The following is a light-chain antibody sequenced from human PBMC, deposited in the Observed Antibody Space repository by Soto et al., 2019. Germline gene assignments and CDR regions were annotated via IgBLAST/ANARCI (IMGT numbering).Light chain of an antibody. CDR3: CSYISTNTFVL. V-gene: IGLV2-23*01. CDR1: SSDVGSYNL. Sequence: QSALTQPASVSGSPGQSINISCTGSSSDVGSYNLVSWYQHLPGKVPKLIIFEGSKRPSGVSNRFSGSKSGNTASLTISGLQAEDEAEYYCCSYISTNTFVLIGGGTQLTVL. J-gene: IGLJ2*01. CDR2: EGS.